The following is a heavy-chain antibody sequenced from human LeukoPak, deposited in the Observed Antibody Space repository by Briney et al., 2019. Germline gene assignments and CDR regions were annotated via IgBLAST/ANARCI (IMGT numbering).Heavy chain of an antibody. V-gene: IGHV3-48*03. CDR3: ARGSSGSFDF. J-gene: IGHJ4*02. CDR1: GFTFSGYE. D-gene: IGHD3-10*01. Sequence: GGSPRLSCAASGFTFSGYEMNWVRQAPGKGLQWVSYISSSGSPINYADSVKGRFTISRDNAKNSLFLQMNSLRAEDTAVYYRARGSSGSFDFWGQGTLVTVSS. CDR2: ISSSGSPI.